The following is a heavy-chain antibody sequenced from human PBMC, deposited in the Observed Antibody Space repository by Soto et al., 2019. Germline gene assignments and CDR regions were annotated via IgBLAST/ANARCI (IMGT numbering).Heavy chain of an antibody. CDR3: ARGLRFLEWLQFDY. CDR2: ISYDGSNK. V-gene: IGHV3-30-3*01. Sequence: QVQLVESGGGVVQPGRSLRLSCAASGFTFSSYAMQWVRQAPGKGLEWVAVISYDGSNKYYADSVKGRFTISRDNSKNTLYLQMNSLRAEDTAVYYCARGLRFLEWLQFDYWGQGTLVTVSS. J-gene: IGHJ4*02. D-gene: IGHD3-3*01. CDR1: GFTFSSYA.